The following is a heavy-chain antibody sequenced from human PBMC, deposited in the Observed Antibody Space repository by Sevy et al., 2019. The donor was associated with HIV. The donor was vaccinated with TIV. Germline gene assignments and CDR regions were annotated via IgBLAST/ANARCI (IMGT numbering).Heavy chain of an antibody. CDR3: AREELGELLFRAFDI. D-gene: IGHD1-26*01. Sequence: GGSLRLSCAASGFTFSSYWMSWVRQAPGKGLEWVANIKQDGSEKYYVDSVKGRFTISRDNAKNSLYLQMNSLRAEDTAVYYCAREELGELLFRAFDIWGQGTMVTVSS. CDR2: IKQDGSEK. CDR1: GFTFSSYW. V-gene: IGHV3-7*01. J-gene: IGHJ3*02.